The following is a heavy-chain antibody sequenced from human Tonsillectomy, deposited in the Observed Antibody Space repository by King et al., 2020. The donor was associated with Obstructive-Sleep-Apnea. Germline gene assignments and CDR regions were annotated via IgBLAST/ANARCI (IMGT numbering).Heavy chain of an antibody. D-gene: IGHD3-22*01. CDR2: IYYSGST. CDR3: ARDGDSSAFDI. CDR1: GGSISSYY. Sequence: VQLQESGPGLVKPSETLSLTCTVSGGSISSYYWSWIRQPPGKGLEWIGYIYYSGSTNYNPSLKSRVTISVDTSKNQFSLKLSSVTAADTAVYYCARDGDSSAFDIWGQGTMVTVSS. V-gene: IGHV4-59*01. J-gene: IGHJ3*02.